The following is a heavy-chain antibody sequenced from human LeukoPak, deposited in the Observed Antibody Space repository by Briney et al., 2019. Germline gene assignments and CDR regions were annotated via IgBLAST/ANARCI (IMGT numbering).Heavy chain of an antibody. D-gene: IGHD2-2*02. CDR1: GFTFSSYA. Sequence: GGSLRLSCAASGFTFSSYAMHWVRQAPGKGLEWVAVISYDGSNKYYADSVKGRFTISRDNSKNTLYLQMNSLRAEDTAVYYCAKGPYCSSTSCYTLGYFDYWGQGTLVTVSS. V-gene: IGHV3-30-3*01. CDR2: ISYDGSNK. J-gene: IGHJ4*02. CDR3: AKGPYCSSTSCYTLGYFDY.